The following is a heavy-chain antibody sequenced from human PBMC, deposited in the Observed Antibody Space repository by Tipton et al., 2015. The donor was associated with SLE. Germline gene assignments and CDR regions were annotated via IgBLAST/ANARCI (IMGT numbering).Heavy chain of an antibody. V-gene: IGHV4-61*02. J-gene: IGHJ4*02. CDR1: GGSISSGTYY. D-gene: IGHD7-27*01. CDR3: ARDPNGGYGSFDY. CDR2: FYTTGTI. Sequence: TLSLTCTVSGGSISSGTYYWNWIRQPAGGGLEWIGRFYTTGTIIYNPSLKSRVTISVDTSKNQFSLRLSSVTAADTAVYYCARDPNGGYGSFDYWGLGALVTVSS.